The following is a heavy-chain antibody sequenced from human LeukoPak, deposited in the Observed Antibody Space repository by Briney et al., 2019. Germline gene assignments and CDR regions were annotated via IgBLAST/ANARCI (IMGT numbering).Heavy chain of an antibody. Sequence: SVKVSCKTSGGTFSNSAISWVRQAPGQGLEWMGGIIPIFGTSDYAQKFQGRVTITADESTSTAYMELSSLRSEDTAVYYCANWIRRISGNYHDAFDIWGQGTVVSVFS. D-gene: IGHD1-26*01. CDR2: IIPIFGTS. J-gene: IGHJ3*02. CDR1: GGTFSNSA. V-gene: IGHV1-69*13. CDR3: ANWIRRISGNYHDAFDI.